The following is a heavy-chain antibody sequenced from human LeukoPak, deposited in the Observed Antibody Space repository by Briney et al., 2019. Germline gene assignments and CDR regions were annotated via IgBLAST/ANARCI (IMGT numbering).Heavy chain of an antibody. Sequence: GRSLRLSCAASGFTFSSYGMHWVRQPPGKGLEWVAVIWSDGSNKDYADSVKGRFTNSRDNSKNTLYLEVNRRRAEDTGVYYCAKDRGATGSDWFDPWGEGTLVSVPS. D-gene: IGHD1-26*01. J-gene: IGHJ5*02. CDR2: IWSDGSNK. CDR3: AKDRGATGSDWFDP. CDR1: GFTFSSYG. V-gene: IGHV3-33*06.